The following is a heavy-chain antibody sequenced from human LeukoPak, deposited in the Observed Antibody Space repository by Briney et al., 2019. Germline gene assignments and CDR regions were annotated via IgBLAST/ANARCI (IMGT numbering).Heavy chain of an antibody. J-gene: IGHJ2*01. Sequence: GESLQISCKGSGSSFTSYWIGWVRQLPGKGLEWMGSIYPGDSDTRYSPSFQGQVTISADKYISTSFLQWSRLKASATAIYYCAGSRISQGEYWYFELWGRGTLVTVSS. CDR2: IYPGDSDT. D-gene: IGHD2-15*01. CDR3: AGSRISQGEYWYFEL. CDR1: GSSFTSYW. V-gene: IGHV5-51*01.